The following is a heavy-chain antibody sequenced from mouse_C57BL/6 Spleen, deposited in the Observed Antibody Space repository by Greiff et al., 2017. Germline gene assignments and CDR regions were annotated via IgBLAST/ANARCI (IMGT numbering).Heavy chain of an antibody. CDR3: GVSYGSSRGFAY. CDR1: GYTFTTYW. Sequence: QVQLQQPGAELVKPGASVKLSCKASGYTFTTYWMQWVKQRPGQGLEWIGEIDPSDNDTNYNQKFKGKATLTVETSSSTAYVQLSSLTSADSAVYYCGVSYGSSRGFAYWGQGTLVTVSA. V-gene: IGHV1-50*01. J-gene: IGHJ3*01. CDR2: IDPSDNDT. D-gene: IGHD1-1*01.